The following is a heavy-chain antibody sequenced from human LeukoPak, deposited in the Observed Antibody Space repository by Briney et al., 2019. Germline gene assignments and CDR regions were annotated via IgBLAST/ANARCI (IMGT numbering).Heavy chain of an antibody. CDR2: ITHSGST. V-gene: IGHV4-34*01. D-gene: IGHD3-10*01. CDR3: ARHPVYHYGSGTKKWFDP. CDR1: GGSFSGYY. Sequence: NTSETLSLTCAVYGGSFSGYYWSWIRQPPGKGLEWIGEITHSGSTNYNPSLKSRVTISVDTSKNQFSLKLSSVTAADTAVYYCARHPVYHYGSGTKKWFDPWGQGTLVTVSS. J-gene: IGHJ5*02.